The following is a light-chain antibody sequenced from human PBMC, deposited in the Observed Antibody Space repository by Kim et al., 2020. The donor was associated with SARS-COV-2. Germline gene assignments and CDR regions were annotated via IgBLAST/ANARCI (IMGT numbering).Light chain of an antibody. CDR1: SLRSYY. CDR3: NARDSSGNQLV. Sequence: SSELTQDPAVSVALGQTVGITCQGDSLRSYYASWYQQKPGQAPVLVIYGKNNRPSGIPDRFSGSSSGNTASLTITGAQAEDEADYYCNARDSSGNQLVFGGGTQLTVL. V-gene: IGLV3-19*01. J-gene: IGLJ3*02. CDR2: GKN.